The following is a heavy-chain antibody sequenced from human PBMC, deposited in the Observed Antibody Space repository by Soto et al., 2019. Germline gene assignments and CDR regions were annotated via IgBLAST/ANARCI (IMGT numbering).Heavy chain of an antibody. D-gene: IGHD2-2*01. Sequence: HPGGSLRLSCAASGFTFSSYGMHWVRQAPGKGQEKVAVIWYDGSNKYYADSVKGRFTISRDNSKNTLYLQMNSLRAEDTAVYYCACPSGYQLKNYFYYFFDVWGKGTTVTVSS. J-gene: IGHJ6*03. CDR1: GFTFSSYG. CDR2: IWYDGSNK. CDR3: ACPSGYQLKNYFYYFFDV. V-gene: IGHV3-33*01.